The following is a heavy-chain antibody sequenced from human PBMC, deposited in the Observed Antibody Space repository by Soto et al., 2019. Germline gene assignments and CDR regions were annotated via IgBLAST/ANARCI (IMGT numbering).Heavy chain of an antibody. J-gene: IGHJ4*02. CDR1: GGSFSGYY. CDR3: ARGPGYYDILTGYVFGFYYFDY. V-gene: IGHV4-34*01. Sequence: SETLSLTCAVYGGSFSGYYWSWIRQPPGKGLEWIGEINHSGSTNYNPSLKSRVTISVDTSKNQFSLKLSSVTAADTAVYYCARGPGYYDILTGYVFGFYYFDYWGQGTLVTVSS. D-gene: IGHD3-9*01. CDR2: INHSGST.